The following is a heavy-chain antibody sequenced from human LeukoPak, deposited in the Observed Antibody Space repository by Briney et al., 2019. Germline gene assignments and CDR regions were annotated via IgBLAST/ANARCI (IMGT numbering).Heavy chain of an antibody. J-gene: IGHJ4*02. CDR3: ARVDQYSGSYSGPDY. CDR1: GYSFTGYY. V-gene: IGHV1-2*02. D-gene: IGHD1-26*01. Sequence: ASVKVSCKASGYSFTGYYIHWVRQAPGQGFEWMGWINPNSRGTNYAQKFQGRVTMTRDTSISTAYMELSRLRSDDTAVYYCARVDQYSGSYSGPDYWGQGTLVTVSS. CDR2: INPNSRGT.